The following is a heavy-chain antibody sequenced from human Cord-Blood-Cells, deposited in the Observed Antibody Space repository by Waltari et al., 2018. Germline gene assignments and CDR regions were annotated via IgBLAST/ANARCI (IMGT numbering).Heavy chain of an antibody. CDR3: ARGGPYSSSSFDY. CDR2: IYHSASA. CDR1: GYSISSGYY. V-gene: IGHV4-38-2*02. D-gene: IGHD6-6*01. Sequence: QVQLQELCAGLVKPSETLSLTCPVAGYSISSGYYWAWIRQPPGKGLEWIGSIYHSASAYYTASLKSRVPISVDTSKNQFSLKRSSVTAAYTAVYYCARGGPYSSSSFDYWGQGTLVTVSS. J-gene: IGHJ4*02.